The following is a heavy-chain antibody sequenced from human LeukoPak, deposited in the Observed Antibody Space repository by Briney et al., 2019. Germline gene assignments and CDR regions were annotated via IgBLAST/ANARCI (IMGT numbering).Heavy chain of an antibody. CDR1: GYTFTSYY. D-gene: IGHD2-2*01. Sequence: ASVKVSCKASGYTFTSYYMHRVRQAPGQGLEWMGIINPSGGSTSYAQKFQGRVTMTRDTSTSTVYMELSSLRSEDTAVYYCARSFTSSGVPPAAMEYWGQGTLVTVSS. J-gene: IGHJ4*02. CDR2: INPSGGST. CDR3: ARSFTSSGVPPAAMEY. V-gene: IGHV1-46*01.